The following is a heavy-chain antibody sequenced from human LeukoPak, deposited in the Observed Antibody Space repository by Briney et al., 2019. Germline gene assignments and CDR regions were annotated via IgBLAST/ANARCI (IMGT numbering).Heavy chain of an antibody. Sequence: MSWVRQXPGKGLEWVSAISGSGGSTYYADSVKGRFTISRDNSKNTLYLQMNSLRAEDTAVYYCANIPRSGYTFDYWGQGTLVTVSS. D-gene: IGHD3-22*01. J-gene: IGHJ4*02. V-gene: IGHV3-23*01. CDR3: ANIPRSGYTFDY. CDR2: ISGSGGST.